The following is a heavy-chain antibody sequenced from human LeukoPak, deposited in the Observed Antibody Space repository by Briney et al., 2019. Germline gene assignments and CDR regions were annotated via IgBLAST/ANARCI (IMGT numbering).Heavy chain of an antibody. CDR3: ARQGSEGWFGEFQGYFDY. V-gene: IGHV4-39*01. CDR1: GGSISSSSYY. J-gene: IGHJ4*02. Sequence: SETLSLTCTVSGGSISSSSYYWGWIRQPPGKGLEWIGSIYYSGSTYYNPSLKSRVTISVDTFKNQFSLKLSSVTAADTAVYYCARQGSEGWFGEFQGYFDYWGQGTLVTVSS. CDR2: IYYSGST. D-gene: IGHD3-10*01.